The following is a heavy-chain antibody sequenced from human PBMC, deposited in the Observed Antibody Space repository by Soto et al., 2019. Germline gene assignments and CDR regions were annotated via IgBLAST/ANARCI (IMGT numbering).Heavy chain of an antibody. CDR1: GDSISSYY. V-gene: IGHV4-59*08. CDR2: IYYTGST. CDR3: ARHVFGSEYFYGMDV. Sequence: QVQLQESGPGLVRPSETLSLTCIVSGDSISSYYWSWIRQPPGKGLEWIGYIYYTGSTTYNPSLSXRXTXXLDTSKTQFSLELSSVTAADTAVYYCARHVFGSEYFYGMDVWGQGTTVTVSS. D-gene: IGHD3-10*01. J-gene: IGHJ6*02.